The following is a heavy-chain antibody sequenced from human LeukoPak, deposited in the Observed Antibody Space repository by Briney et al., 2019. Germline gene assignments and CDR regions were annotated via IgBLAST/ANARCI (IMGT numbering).Heavy chain of an antibody. CDR3: AKDRIAVAGLLFDY. D-gene: IGHD6-19*01. V-gene: IGHV3-23*01. CDR1: GFTFSSYA. CDR2: ISGSGGST. J-gene: IGHJ4*02. Sequence: GGSLRLSCAASGFTFSSYAMRWVRQAPGKGLEWVSPISGSGGSTYYADSVKGRFTISRDNSKNTLYLQMNSLRAEDTAVYYCAKDRIAVAGLLFDYWGQGTLVTVSS.